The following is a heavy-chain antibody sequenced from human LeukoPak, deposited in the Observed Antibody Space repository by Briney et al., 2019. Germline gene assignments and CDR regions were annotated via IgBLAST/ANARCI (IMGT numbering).Heavy chain of an antibody. J-gene: IGHJ4*02. Sequence: TGGSLRLSCAASGFTFSSYWMSWVRQAPGKGLEWVPNIKQDGSEKYYVDSVKGRFTISRDNAKNSLYLQMNSLRAEDTAVYYCARDGGYSYGYCDYWGQGTLVTVSS. CDR2: IKQDGSEK. V-gene: IGHV3-7*01. CDR3: ARDGGYSYGYCDY. CDR1: GFTFSSYW. D-gene: IGHD5-18*01.